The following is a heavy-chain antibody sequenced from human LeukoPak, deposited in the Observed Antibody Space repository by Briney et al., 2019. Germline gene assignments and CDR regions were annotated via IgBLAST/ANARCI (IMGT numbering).Heavy chain of an antibody. CDR2: IHYSGTAT. Sequence: GGSQRLSCAASGFTFSSYEMNWVRQAPGKGLEWVSYIHYSGTATYYADSVKGRFTIARDNAKNSLYLQMNSLRAEDTAIYYCARGTGGDYWGQGTLVTVSS. CDR3: ARGTGGDY. J-gene: IGHJ4*02. CDR1: GFTFSSYE. V-gene: IGHV3-48*03. D-gene: IGHD1-1*01.